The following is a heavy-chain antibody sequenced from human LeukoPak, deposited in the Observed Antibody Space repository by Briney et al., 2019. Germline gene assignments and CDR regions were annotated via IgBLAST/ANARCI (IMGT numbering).Heavy chain of an antibody. J-gene: IGHJ4*02. Sequence: GGSLRLSCAASGFTINSYTMRWVRQAPGKGLEWVLNISSGCGSKYNIGYVRDRFTISSDSSNNMLYLQMNSLRAEDTDVYYCARVVAREITMIVVANDYWGQGTMVTVSS. CDR3: ARVVAREITMIVVANDY. CDR1: GFTINSYT. CDR2: ISSGCGSK. D-gene: IGHD3-22*01. V-gene: IGHV3-23*02.